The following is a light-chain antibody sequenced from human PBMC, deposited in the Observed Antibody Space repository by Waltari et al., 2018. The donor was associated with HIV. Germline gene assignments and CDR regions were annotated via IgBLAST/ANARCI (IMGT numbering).Light chain of an antibody. CDR3: QQLTSNSIT. J-gene: IGKJ5*01. Sequence: DIQFTQSPSFLPASIGDRVTITCRASQGISGYLAWYQQKQGKAPKLLIYATSTGQRGVPSRFSGSGSGTEVTLTISSLQSEDLATYDCQQLTSNSITFSQGTRLEIK. V-gene: IGKV1-9*01. CDR2: ATS. CDR1: QGISGY.